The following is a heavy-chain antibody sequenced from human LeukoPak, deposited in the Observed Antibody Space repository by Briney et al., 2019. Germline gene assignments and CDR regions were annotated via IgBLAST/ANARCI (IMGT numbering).Heavy chain of an antibody. CDR2: INHRGST. CDR3: ANLGPYYYDSSRYEGFDI. J-gene: IGHJ3*02. V-gene: IGHV4-34*01. CDR1: GGSFSGYY. D-gene: IGHD3-22*01. Sequence: KPSETLSLTCAVYGGSFSGYYWTWIRQPPGKRLEWIGEINHRGSTNYNPSVKSRVTLSIDTSKNQFSLKLSSVTAADTAVYYCANLGPYYYDSSRYEGFDIWGQGTMVTVSS.